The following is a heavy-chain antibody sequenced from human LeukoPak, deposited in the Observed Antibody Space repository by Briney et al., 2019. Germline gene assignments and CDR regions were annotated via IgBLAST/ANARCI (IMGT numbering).Heavy chain of an antibody. J-gene: IGHJ6*02. D-gene: IGHD3-22*01. CDR3: AREEYYYDSSGYLFHYYYGMDV. CDR2: IIPILGIA. Sequence: SVKVSCKASGGTFSSYAISWVRQAPGQGLEWMGRIIPILGIANYAQKFQGRVTITADKSTSTAYMELSSLRSEDTAVYYCAREEYYYDSSGYLFHYYYGMDVWGQGTTVTVSS. V-gene: IGHV1-69*04. CDR1: GGTFSSYA.